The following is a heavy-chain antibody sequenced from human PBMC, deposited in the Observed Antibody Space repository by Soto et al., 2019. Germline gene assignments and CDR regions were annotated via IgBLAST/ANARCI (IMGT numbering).Heavy chain of an antibody. J-gene: IGHJ5*02. CDR3: ASYYCTNGVCQYLNWFDP. CDR1: GGTFSSYA. V-gene: IGHV1-69*13. Sequence: ASVKVSCKAAGGTFSSYAISWVRQAPGQGLEWMGGIIPIFGTANYAQKFQGRVTITADESTSTAYMELSSLRSEDTAVYYCASYYCTNGVCQYLNWFDPWGQGTLVTVSS. CDR2: IIPIFGTA. D-gene: IGHD2-8*01.